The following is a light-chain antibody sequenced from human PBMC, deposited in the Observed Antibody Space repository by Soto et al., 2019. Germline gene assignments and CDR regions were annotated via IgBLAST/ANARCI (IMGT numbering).Light chain of an antibody. CDR2: DVT. J-gene: IGLJ1*01. CDR3: CSYAGSYTWV. V-gene: IGLV2-11*01. Sequence: QSVLSQPRSVSGSPGQSVTISCTGTSSDVGAYKYASWYQHYPGEAPKVMIYDVTLRPSGLPDRISRTKSGITASLTISGLQAEDEADYYCCSYAGSYTWVFGSGTHVTVL. CDR1: SSDVGAYKY.